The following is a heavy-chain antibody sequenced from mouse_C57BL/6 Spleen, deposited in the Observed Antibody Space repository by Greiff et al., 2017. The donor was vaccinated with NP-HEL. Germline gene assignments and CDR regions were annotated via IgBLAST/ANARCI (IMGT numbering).Heavy chain of an antibody. CDR1: GFNIKDYY. CDR2: IDPEDGDT. CDR3: TRRSSGYVDYYAMDY. D-gene: IGHD3-2*02. J-gene: IGHJ4*01. V-gene: IGHV14-1*01. Sequence: EVQLQQSGAELVRPGASVKLSCTASGFNIKDYYMHWVKQRPEQGLEWIGRIDPEDGDTEYAPKFQGKATMTADTSSNTAYLQLSSLTSEDTAVYYCTRRSSGYVDYYAMDYWGQGTSVTVSS.